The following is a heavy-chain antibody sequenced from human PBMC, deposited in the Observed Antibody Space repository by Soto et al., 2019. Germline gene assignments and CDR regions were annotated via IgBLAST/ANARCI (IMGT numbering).Heavy chain of an antibody. CDR2: INQDGSEK. Sequence: VGSLRLSCASSVCTFSSFWMACVRHSPGKWLEWVANINQDGSEKYYVDSMKGRFTISRDNAKNSLYLEMNSLRAEDTAVYYSATERELVVVAETTINHSGMEGLGQGTMVIVS. J-gene: IGHJ6*01. D-gene: IGHD2-15*01. CDR3: ATERELVVVAETTINHSGMEG. CDR1: VCTFSSFW. V-gene: IGHV3-7*03.